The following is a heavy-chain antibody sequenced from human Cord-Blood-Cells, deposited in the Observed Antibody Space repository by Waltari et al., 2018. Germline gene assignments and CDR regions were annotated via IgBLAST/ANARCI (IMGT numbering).Heavy chain of an antibody. CDR1: GFTFSSYG. V-gene: IGHV3-33*01. Sequence: QVQLVESGGGVVQPGRSLRLSCAASGFTFSSYGMHWVRQAPGKGLEWVAVIWYDGSNKYYADSVKGRFTIARDNSKNTLYLKMNSLRAEDTAVYYCARAEYWYCDLWGRGTLVTVSS. CDR3: ARAEYWYCDL. J-gene: IGHJ2*01. CDR2: IWYDGSNK.